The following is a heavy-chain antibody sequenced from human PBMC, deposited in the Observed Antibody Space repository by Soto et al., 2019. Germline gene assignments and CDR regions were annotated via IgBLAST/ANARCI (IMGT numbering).Heavy chain of an antibody. CDR1: GYTFTSYG. CDR2: ISAYNGNT. J-gene: IGHJ4*02. D-gene: IGHD4-17*01. CDR3: ARDLDDYEPFDY. V-gene: IGHV1-18*01. Sequence: GPVKVSCKASGYTFTSYGISWVRQAPGQGLEWMGWISAYNGNTNYAQKLQGRVTMTTDTSTSTAYMELRSLRSDDTAVYYCARDLDDYEPFDYWGQGTLVTVSS.